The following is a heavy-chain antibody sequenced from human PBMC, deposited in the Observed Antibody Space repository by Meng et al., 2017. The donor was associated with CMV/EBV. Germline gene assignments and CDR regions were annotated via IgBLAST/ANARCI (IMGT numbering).Heavy chain of an antibody. CDR1: GYTFTGYY. CDR3: ARTYYDFWSGYYGADAFDI. V-gene: IGHV1-2*02. Sequence: ASVQVSCKASGYTFTGYYMHWVRQAPGQGLEWMGWINPNSGGTNYAQKFQGRVTMTRDTSISTAYMELSRLRSDDTAVYYCARTYYDFWSGYYGADAFDIWGQGTMVTVSS. D-gene: IGHD3-3*01. CDR2: INPNSGGT. J-gene: IGHJ3*02.